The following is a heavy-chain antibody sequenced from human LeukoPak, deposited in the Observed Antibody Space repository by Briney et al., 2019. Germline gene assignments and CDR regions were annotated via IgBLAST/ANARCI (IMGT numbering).Heavy chain of an antibody. CDR3: ARLYCSSTSCYSWL. Sequence: SETLSLTCTVSGGSISSSAYYWGWIRQPPGKGLEWIGSIYYSGSTYYNPSLKSRVTISVDTSKNQFSLKLSSVTAADTAVYYCARLYCSSTSCYSWLWGQGTLVTVSS. J-gene: IGHJ4*02. V-gene: IGHV4-39*01. CDR1: GGSISSSAYY. D-gene: IGHD2-2*01. CDR2: IYYSGST.